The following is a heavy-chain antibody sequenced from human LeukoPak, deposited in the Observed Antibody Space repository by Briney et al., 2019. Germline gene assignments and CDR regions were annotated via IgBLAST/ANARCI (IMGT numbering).Heavy chain of an antibody. CDR1: GGSISSSSYY. V-gene: IGHV4-39*07. Sequence: PSETLSLTCTVSGGSISSSSYYWGWIRQPPGKGLEGIGSIYYSGSTYYNPSLKSRVTISVDTSKNQFSLKLSSVTAADTAVYYCAREAARRLDGVVVPAHTRDYWGQGTLVTVSS. J-gene: IGHJ4*02. CDR2: IYYSGST. CDR3: AREAARRLDGVVVPAHTRDY. D-gene: IGHD2-2*01.